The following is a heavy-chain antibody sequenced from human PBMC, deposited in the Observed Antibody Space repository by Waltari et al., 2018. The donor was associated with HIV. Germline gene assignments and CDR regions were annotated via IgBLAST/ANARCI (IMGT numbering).Heavy chain of an antibody. CDR2: MSINSGNA. V-gene: IGHV1-8*02. J-gene: IGHJ4*02. Sequence: QAQLVQSGAEVRKPGASVRAYCKASESHCASSDINWVRRATGQGLEWMGWMSINSGNAGYGQRFKGRLTLTRDTSIDMAYMELNSLTPQDTAVYYCVTSRPGAVFGDFWGQGTPVTVSS. CDR1: ESHCASSD. D-gene: IGHD3-3*01. CDR3: VTSRPGAVFGDF.